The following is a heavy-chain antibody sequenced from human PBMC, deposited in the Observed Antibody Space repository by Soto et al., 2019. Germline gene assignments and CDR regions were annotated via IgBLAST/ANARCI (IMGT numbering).Heavy chain of an antibody. D-gene: IGHD6-19*01. CDR3: ARVFIAVAGMDYFDY. Sequence: SETLSLTCAVYVGSFSGYYWSWIRQPPGKGLEWIGEINHSGSTNYNPSLKSRVTISVDTSKNQFSLKLSSVTAADTAVYYCARVFIAVAGMDYFDYWGQGTLVTVSS. V-gene: IGHV4-34*01. CDR2: INHSGST. CDR1: VGSFSGYY. J-gene: IGHJ4*02.